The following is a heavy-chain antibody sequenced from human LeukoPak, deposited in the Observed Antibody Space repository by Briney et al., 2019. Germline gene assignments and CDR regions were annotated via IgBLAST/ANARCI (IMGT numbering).Heavy chain of an antibody. Sequence: KTSETLSLTCAVYGGSFSGYYWSWIRQPPGKGLEWIGEINHSGSTNYNPSLKSRVTISVDTSKNQFSLKLSSVTAADTAVNYCARGVVVVPAARDDDAFDIWGQGTMVTVPS. CDR2: INHSGST. V-gene: IGHV4-34*01. CDR3: ARGVVVVPAARDDDAFDI. J-gene: IGHJ3*02. CDR1: GGSFSGYY. D-gene: IGHD2-2*01.